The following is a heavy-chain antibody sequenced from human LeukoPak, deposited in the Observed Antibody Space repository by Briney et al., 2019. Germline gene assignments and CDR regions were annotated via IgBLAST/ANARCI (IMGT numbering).Heavy chain of an antibody. D-gene: IGHD2-2*03. CDR1: GFTFSSYW. V-gene: IGHV3-74*01. CDR2: INSDGSST. J-gene: IGHJ6*03. Sequence: GGSLRLSCAASGFTFSSYWMHWVRQAPGKGLVWVSRINSDGSSTSYADSVKGRFTISRDNAKNTLYLQMNSLRAEDTAVYYCARDFVDIVVVPAAVYYYYYMDVWGKGTTVTISS. CDR3: ARDFVDIVVVPAAVYYYYYMDV.